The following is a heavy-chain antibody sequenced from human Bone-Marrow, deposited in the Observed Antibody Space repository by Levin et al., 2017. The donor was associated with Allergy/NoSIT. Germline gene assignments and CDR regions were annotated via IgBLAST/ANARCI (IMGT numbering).Heavy chain of an antibody. CDR2: INQEGSEK. V-gene: IGHV3-7*01. CDR3: ASHDYGDYASLDY. D-gene: IGHD4-17*01. Sequence: GESLKISCAASGFTFINYWMSWVRQAPGKGLEWVANINQEGSEKNYVDSVKGRFTISRDNAKNSLYLQLISLRAEDTAVYYCASHDYGDYASLDYWGHGTLVTVSS. CDR1: GFTFINYW. J-gene: IGHJ4*01.